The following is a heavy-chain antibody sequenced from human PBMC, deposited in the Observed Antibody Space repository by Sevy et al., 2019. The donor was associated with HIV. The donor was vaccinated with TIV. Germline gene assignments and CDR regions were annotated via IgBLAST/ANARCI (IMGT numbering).Heavy chain of an antibody. CDR3: AKGGGGHYDPDEIGYYFYYYNMDV. Sequence: GGSLRLSCAVSGFSFDSYGMTWVRQAPGKGLEWVSGISGSGTRTYYADSVKGRFIISRDNSKNTLYLRMNSLRSEDTALYYWAKGGGGHYDPDEIGYYFYYYNMDVWGKGTTVTVSS. V-gene: IGHV3-23*01. D-gene: IGHD3-22*01. CDR2: ISGSGTRT. J-gene: IGHJ6*03. CDR1: GFSFDSYG.